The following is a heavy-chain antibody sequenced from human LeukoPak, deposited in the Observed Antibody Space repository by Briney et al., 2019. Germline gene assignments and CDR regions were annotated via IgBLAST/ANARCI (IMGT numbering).Heavy chain of an antibody. CDR1: GFTFSDYY. CDR3: ARDNEMATIGIVPDAFDI. V-gene: IGHV3-11*01. CDR2: ISSSGSTI. Sequence: TGGSLRLSCAASGFTFSDYYMSWIRQAPGKGLEWVSYISSSGSTIYYADSVKGRFTTSRDNAKNSLYVQMNSLRAEDTAVYYCARDNEMATIGIVPDAFDIWGQGTMVTVSS. D-gene: IGHD5-24*01. J-gene: IGHJ3*02.